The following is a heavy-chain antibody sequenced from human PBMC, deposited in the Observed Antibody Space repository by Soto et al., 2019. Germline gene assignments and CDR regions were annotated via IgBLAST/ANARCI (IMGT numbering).Heavy chain of an antibody. Sequence: QLQLVQSGAAVKKPGSSVKVSCKASGGTLNTYTISWVRHAPGQGLEWMGSILPFLGSTNYAKKFQGRVTITADQSTSTMELSSLRSEDTAVYFCARDVTAMEALYYYDTWGQGSLVTVSS. CDR3: ARDVTAMEALYYYDT. D-gene: IGHD5-18*01. V-gene: IGHV1-69*08. CDR1: GGTLNTYT. CDR2: ILPFLGST. J-gene: IGHJ4*02.